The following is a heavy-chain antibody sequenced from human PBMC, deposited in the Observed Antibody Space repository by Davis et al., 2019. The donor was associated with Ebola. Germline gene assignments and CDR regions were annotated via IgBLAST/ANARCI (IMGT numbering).Heavy chain of an antibody. J-gene: IGHJ6*04. Sequence: PGGSLRLSCAASGFTFSSYGMHWVRQAPGKGLEWVAVIWYDGSNKYYADPVKGRFTISRDNSKNTLYLQMNSLRAEDTAAYYCARDGGEVDCCGGSCNDYYYGMDVWGKGTTVTVSS. CDR3: ARDGGEVDCCGGSCNDYYYGMDV. CDR2: IWYDGSNK. CDR1: GFTFSSYG. D-gene: IGHD2-15*01. V-gene: IGHV3-33*01.